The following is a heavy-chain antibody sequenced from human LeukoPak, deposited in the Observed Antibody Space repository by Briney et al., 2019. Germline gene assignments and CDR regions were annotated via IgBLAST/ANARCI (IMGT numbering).Heavy chain of an antibody. CDR1: GFTFSSYW. CDR2: IKQDGSEK. V-gene: IGHV3-7*01. CDR3: ARDLVGARADY. D-gene: IGHD1-26*01. J-gene: IGHJ4*02. Sequence: GGSLRLSCAASGFTFSSYWMSWVRQAPGKGLEWVANIKQDGSEKYYVDSVKGRFAISRDNAKNSLYLQMNSLRAEDTAVYYCARDLVGARADYWGQGTLVTVSS.